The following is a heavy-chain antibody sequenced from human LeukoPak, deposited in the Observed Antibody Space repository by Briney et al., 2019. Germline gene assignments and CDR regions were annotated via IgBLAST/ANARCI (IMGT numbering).Heavy chain of an antibody. CDR1: GFTFSSYT. D-gene: IGHD3-10*01. CDR3: AKGKWFGELLGIDY. Sequence: GGSLRLSCAASGFTFSSYTMNWVRQAPGKGLEWVSSISSSGSTIYYADSVKGRFTLSRDNSKNTLYLQMTSLRAEDSAVYYCAKGKWFGELLGIDYWGQGTLVTVSS. CDR2: ISSSGSTI. V-gene: IGHV3-48*01. J-gene: IGHJ4*02.